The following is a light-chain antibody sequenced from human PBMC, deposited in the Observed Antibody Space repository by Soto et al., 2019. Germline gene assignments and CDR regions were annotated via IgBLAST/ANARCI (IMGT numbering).Light chain of an antibody. CDR2: GAS. CDR3: QQYNNWPPYT. CDR1: QSVSSN. Sequence: EIVMTQSPATLSVSPGERATLSCRASQSVSSNLAWYQQIPGQAPRLLIYGASTRPTGIPARFSGSGSGTDFTLTISSLQSEDFAVYYCQQYNNWPPYTFGQGTKLEIK. J-gene: IGKJ2*01. V-gene: IGKV3-15*01.